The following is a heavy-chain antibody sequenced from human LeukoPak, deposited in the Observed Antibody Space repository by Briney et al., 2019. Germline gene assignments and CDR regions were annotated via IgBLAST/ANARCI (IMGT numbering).Heavy chain of an antibody. CDR1: GFTFSSYA. CDR3: AGGLAYCGGDCSPPFDY. D-gene: IGHD2-21*02. J-gene: IGHJ4*02. V-gene: IGHV3-30*04. CDR2: ISYDGSNR. Sequence: GGSLRLSCAASGFTFSSYAMHWVRQAPGKGLEWVAVISYDGSNRYYADSVKGRFTISRDNSRNTLYLQMNSLRAEDTAVYYCAGGLAYCGGDCSPPFDYWGQGTLVTVSS.